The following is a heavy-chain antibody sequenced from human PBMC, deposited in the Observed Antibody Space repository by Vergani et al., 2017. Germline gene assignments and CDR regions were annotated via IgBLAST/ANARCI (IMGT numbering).Heavy chain of an antibody. CDR2: ISSSSSYR. Sequence: EVQLVESGGGLVKPVGSLRLSCVASGFTFGSYSMNWVRQAPGKGREWVSFISSSSSYRYYADSVQGRFTISRDNGEYSLLLQMNSLRPEDTAVYYCASGVPGYQLATQYFQHWGQGTLVTVSS. J-gene: IGHJ1*01. D-gene: IGHD2-2*01. CDR3: ASGVPGYQLATQYFQH. CDR1: GFTFGSYS. V-gene: IGHV3-21*01.